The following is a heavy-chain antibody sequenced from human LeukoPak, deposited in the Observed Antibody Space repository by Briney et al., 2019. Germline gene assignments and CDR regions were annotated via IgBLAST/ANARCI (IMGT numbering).Heavy chain of an antibody. V-gene: IGHV3-30*18. J-gene: IGHJ4*02. D-gene: IGHD6-19*01. Sequence: QPGGSLRLSCAASGFTFSSYGMHWVRQAPGKGLEWVAVISYDGSNKYYADSVKGRFTISGDNSKNTLYLQMNSLRAEDTAVYYCAKAGSLIAVAAYYFDYWGQGTLVTVSS. CDR1: GFTFSSYG. CDR2: ISYDGSNK. CDR3: AKAGSLIAVAAYYFDY.